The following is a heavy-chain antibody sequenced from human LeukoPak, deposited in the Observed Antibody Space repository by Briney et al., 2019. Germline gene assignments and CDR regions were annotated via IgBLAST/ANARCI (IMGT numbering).Heavy chain of an antibody. Sequence: PGGSLRLSCAASGFTFSSYVVSWVRQAPGKGLEWVSAISGSGGSTYYADSVKGRFTISRGNSKNTLYLQMNSLRAEDTAVYYCAKDLTGITGYWGQGTLVTVSS. V-gene: IGHV3-23*01. CDR3: AKDLTGITGY. CDR1: GFTFSSYV. D-gene: IGHD7-27*01. CDR2: ISGSGGST. J-gene: IGHJ4*02.